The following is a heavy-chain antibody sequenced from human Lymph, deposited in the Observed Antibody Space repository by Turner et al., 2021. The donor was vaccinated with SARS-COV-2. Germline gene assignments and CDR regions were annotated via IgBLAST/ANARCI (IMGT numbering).Heavy chain of an antibody. Sequence: QLQLLESCPRLVKPVGTRSITCTVSGGSMNRNYWSWIRHPAGKRLEWIGYIYYRGSTNYNPSLKSRVTISVDTSKNQSSQKLTSVTAADKAIHYCARETVNNWVDPWGQGILVTVSS. CDR2: IYYRGST. CDR3: ARETVNNWVDP. J-gene: IGHJ5*02. CDR1: GGSMNRNY. D-gene: IGHD2-21*02. V-gene: IGHV4-59*01.